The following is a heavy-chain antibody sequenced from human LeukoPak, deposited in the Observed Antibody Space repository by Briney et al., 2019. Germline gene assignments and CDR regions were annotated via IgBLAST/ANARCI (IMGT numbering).Heavy chain of an antibody. D-gene: IGHD1-7*01. CDR2: VIPLFGTA. J-gene: IGHJ3*02. CDR3: ARQYWNYFSRDAFDI. CDR1: GGTFSSYS. V-gene: IGHV1-69*06. Sequence: SVKVSCKASGGTFSSYSISWVRQAPGQGLEWMGGVIPLFGTANYAQTLQGRVTITADNATSTPYMELSSLRAEDTAVYYRARQYWNYFSRDAFDICGHGTIVTVSS.